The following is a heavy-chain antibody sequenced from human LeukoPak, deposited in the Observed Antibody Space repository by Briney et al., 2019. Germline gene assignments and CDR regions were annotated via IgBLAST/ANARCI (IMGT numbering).Heavy chain of an antibody. D-gene: IGHD6-19*01. CDR1: GYTFTSYG. Sequence: GASVKVSCKASGYTFTSYGISWVRQAPGQGLEWVGWISAYNGNTNYAQKLQGRVTMTTDTSTSTAYMELRSLRSDDTAVYYCARGYSSGWYYYGMDVWGQGTTVTVSS. V-gene: IGHV1-18*01. J-gene: IGHJ6*02. CDR2: ISAYNGNT. CDR3: ARGYSSGWYYYGMDV.